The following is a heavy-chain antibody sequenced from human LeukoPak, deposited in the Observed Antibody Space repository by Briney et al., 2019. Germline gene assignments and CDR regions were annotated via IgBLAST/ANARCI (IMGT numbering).Heavy chain of an antibody. V-gene: IGHV4-59*06. J-gene: IGHJ5*02. CDR2: IYYSGST. Sequence: SETLSLTCTVSGGSISNNYWSWIRQPPGKGLEWIGYIYYSGSTYYNPSLKSRVTISVDTSKNQFSLKLSSVTAADTAVYYCARGDSSGYCNWFDPWGQGTLVTVSS. CDR1: GGSISNNY. D-gene: IGHD3-22*01. CDR3: ARGDSSGYCNWFDP.